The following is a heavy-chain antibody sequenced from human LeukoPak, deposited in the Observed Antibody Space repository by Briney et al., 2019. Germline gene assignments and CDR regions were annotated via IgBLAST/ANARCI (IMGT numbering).Heavy chain of an antibody. V-gene: IGHV4-34*01. D-gene: IGHD2-21*02. J-gene: IGHJ3*02. CDR2: IYHSGST. CDR1: GGSFSGYY. CDR3: ARGPIVVVTAIRDAFDI. Sequence: SETLSLTCAVYGGSFSGYYWSWIRQPPGKGLEWIGYIYHSGSTYYNPSLKSRVTISVDRSKNQFSLKLSSVTAADTAVYYCARGPIVVVTAIRDAFDIWGQGTMVTASS.